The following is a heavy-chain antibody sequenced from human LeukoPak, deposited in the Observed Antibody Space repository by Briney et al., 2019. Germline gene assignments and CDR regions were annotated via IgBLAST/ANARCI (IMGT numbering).Heavy chain of an antibody. V-gene: IGHV3-30*01. CDR1: GFTFSSYA. J-gene: IGHJ4*02. CDR2: ISYDGSNK. CDR3: ARDISPSPESSAFDY. D-gene: IGHD3-22*01. Sequence: GGSLRLSCAASGFTFSSYAMHWVRQAPGKGLEWVAVISYDGSNKYYADSVKGRFTISRDNSKNTLYLQMNSLRAEDTAVYYCARDISPSPESSAFDYWGQGTLVTVSS.